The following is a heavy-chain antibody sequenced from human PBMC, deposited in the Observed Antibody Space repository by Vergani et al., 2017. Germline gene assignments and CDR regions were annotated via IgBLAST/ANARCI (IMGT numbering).Heavy chain of an antibody. J-gene: IGHJ6*03. D-gene: IGHD2-2*01. V-gene: IGHV3-9*01. CDR1: GFTFDDYA. CDR3: AKDAEVVPAASPIGNYMDV. CDR2: VSWNSGSI. Sequence: VQLVESGGGVVQPGRSLRLSCAASGFTFDDYAMHWVRQAPGKGLEWVSGVSWNSGSIGYADSVKGRFTISRDNAKNSLYLQMNSLRAEDTALYYCAKDAEVVPAASPIGNYMDVWGKGTTVTVSS.